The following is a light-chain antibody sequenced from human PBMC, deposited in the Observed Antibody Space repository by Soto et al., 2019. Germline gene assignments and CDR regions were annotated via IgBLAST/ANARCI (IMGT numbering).Light chain of an antibody. CDR1: QDIRSE. Sequence: AIQMTQSPSSLSAAVGDRVTITCRASQDIRSELGWYQQKPGKAPKVLIYTASTLQSGVPSRFSGSGSGTDFTLTISSLQPEDFATYYCLQDYSYPLTFGVGTKVEIK. CDR3: LQDYSYPLT. V-gene: IGKV1-6*01. CDR2: TAS. J-gene: IGKJ4*01.